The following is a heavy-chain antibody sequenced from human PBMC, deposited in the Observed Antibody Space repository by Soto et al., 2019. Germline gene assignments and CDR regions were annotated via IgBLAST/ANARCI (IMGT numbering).Heavy chain of an antibody. CDR3: AREVGYCSSTSCYAGQPYNYYYGMDV. J-gene: IGHJ6*02. CDR2: ISYDGSNK. D-gene: IGHD2-2*01. CDR1: GFTFSSYA. V-gene: IGHV3-30-3*01. Sequence: GGSLRLSCAASGFTFSSYAMHWVRQAPGKGLEWVAVISYDGSNKYYADSVKGRFTISRDNSKNKLYLQMNSLRAEDTAVYYCAREVGYCSSTSCYAGQPYNYYYGMDVWGQGTTVTVSS.